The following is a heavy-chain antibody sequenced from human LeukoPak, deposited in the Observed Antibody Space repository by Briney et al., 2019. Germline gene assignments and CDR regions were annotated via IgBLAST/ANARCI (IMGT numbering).Heavy chain of an antibody. J-gene: IGHJ4*02. CDR3: AGPSIVATDTLG. D-gene: IGHD5-12*01. CDR2: IYHSGST. CDR1: GGSISSHY. V-gene: IGHV4-59*08. Sequence: KPSETLSLTCTVSGGSISSHYWSWIRQSPGKGLEWIGYIYHSGSTNYNPSLQSRVTISVDTSKNQFSLKLSSVTAADTAVYYCAGPSIVATDTLGWGQGTLVTVSS.